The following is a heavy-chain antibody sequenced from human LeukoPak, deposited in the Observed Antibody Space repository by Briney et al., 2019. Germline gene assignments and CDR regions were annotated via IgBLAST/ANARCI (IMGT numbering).Heavy chain of an antibody. CDR3: ARRASTERGHSYGLDY. CDR1: GFTFSSYW. CDR2: ISGSSNYI. J-gene: IGHJ4*02. D-gene: IGHD5-18*01. V-gene: IGHV3-21*01. Sequence: GGSLRLSCAASGFTFSSYWMNWVRQAPGKGLEWLSSISGSSNYIYYADSLKGRFTISRDNAKSSLYLQMNSLRAEDTAVYYCARRASTERGHSYGLDYWGQGTLVTVSS.